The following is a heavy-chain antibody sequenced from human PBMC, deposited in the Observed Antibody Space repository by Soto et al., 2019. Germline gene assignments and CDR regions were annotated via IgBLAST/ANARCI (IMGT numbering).Heavy chain of an antibody. CDR1: GFTFDDYV. V-gene: IGHV3-9*01. CDR3: ARCLSAVPSYLEY. CDR2: ISWNSGNI. Sequence: EVQLVESGGGLVQPGRSLRLSCVASGFTFDDYVMHWVRQVPGKGLEWVSGISWNSGNIDYADSVKGRFTISRDNAMNSLYLLMNSLRPEDTALYYCARCLSAVPSYLEYWGQGTLVTVSS. J-gene: IGHJ4*02. D-gene: IGHD3-10*02.